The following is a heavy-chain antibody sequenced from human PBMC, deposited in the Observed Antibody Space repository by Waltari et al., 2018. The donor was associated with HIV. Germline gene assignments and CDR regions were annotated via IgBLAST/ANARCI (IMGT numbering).Heavy chain of an antibody. CDR1: GGSISSYY. J-gene: IGHJ4*02. CDR3: ARARTSVGFGTQYYFDY. CDR2: IYYSGNT. V-gene: IGHV4-59*01. Sequence: QVQLQESGPGLLKPSETLSLTCTVSGGSISSYYWSWIRQPPGKGLEWIGYIYYSGNTNYNPSLNSRVTISVDTSKNQLSLNLSSVTAADTAVYYCARARTSVGFGTQYYFDYWGPGTLVTFSS. D-gene: IGHD3-10*01.